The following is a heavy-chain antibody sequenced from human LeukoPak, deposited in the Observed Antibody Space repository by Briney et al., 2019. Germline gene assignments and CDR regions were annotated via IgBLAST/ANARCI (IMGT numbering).Heavy chain of an antibody. Sequence: PSETLSLTCAVYGGSFSGYYWSWIRQPPGKGLEWIGYIYYSGSTNYNPSLKSRVTISVDTSKNQFSLKLSSVTAADTAVYYCATSPGYGDDYFDYWGQGTLVTVSS. V-gene: IGHV4-59*01. CDR2: IYYSGST. D-gene: IGHD4-17*01. CDR1: GGSFSGYY. J-gene: IGHJ4*02. CDR3: ATSPGYGDDYFDY.